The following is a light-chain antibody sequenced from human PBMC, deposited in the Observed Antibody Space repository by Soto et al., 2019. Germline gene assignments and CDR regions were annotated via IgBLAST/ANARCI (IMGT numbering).Light chain of an antibody. J-gene: IGKJ2*01. V-gene: IGKV3-20*01. CDR3: QQYDSSPPAYT. CDR1: QIVSSTY. Sequence: EIVLTQSPGTLSLSPGERATLSCRASQIVSSTYLAWYQQKPGQAPRLLIFGASSRATGIPDRFSGSGSGTDFTLTISRLEPEDFAVYYCQQYDSSPPAYTFGQGTNLEIK. CDR2: GAS.